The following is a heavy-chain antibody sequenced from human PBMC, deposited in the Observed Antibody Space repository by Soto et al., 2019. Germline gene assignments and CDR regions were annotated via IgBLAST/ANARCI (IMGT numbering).Heavy chain of an antibody. CDR3: AHPRTLSAFDY. Sequence: GLDLEWLALIYWDDDKRYSPSLKSRLTITKDTSKNQVVLTMTNMDPVDTATYYCAHPRTLSAFDYWGQGTLVTVSS. J-gene: IGHJ4*02. D-gene: IGHD2-2*01. CDR2: IYWDDDK. V-gene: IGHV2-5*02.